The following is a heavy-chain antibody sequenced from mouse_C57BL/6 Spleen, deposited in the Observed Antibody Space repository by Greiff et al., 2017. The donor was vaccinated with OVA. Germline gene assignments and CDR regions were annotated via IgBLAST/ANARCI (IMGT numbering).Heavy chain of an antibody. CDR1: GFTFSDYG. J-gene: IGHJ3*01. CDR3: ARTEYYVSSYVTWFAY. CDR2: ISSGSSTI. V-gene: IGHV5-17*01. D-gene: IGHD1-1*01. Sequence: DVMLVESGGGLVKPGGSLKLSCAASGFTFSDYGMHWVRQAPEKGLEWVAYISSGSSTIYYADTVKGRFTISGDNAKNTPFLQMTSLRSEDTAMYYCARTEYYVSSYVTWFAYWGQGTLVTVSA.